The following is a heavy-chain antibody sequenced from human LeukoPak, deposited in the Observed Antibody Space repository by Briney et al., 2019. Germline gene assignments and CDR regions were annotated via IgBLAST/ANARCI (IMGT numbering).Heavy chain of an antibody. V-gene: IGHV4-31*03. CDR1: GGSISSGGYY. Sequence: TLSLTCTVSGGSISSGGYYWSWIRPHPGKGLEWIGYIYYSGSTSYNPSLESRVTISVDTSKNQFSLNLSSVTAADTAVYYCARRSTVVKSLDYWGQGTLVTVSS. J-gene: IGHJ4*02. CDR3: ARRSTVVKSLDY. CDR2: IYYSGST. D-gene: IGHD4-23*01.